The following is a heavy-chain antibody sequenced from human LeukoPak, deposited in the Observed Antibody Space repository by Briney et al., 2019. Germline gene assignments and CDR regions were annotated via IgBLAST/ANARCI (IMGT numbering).Heavy chain of an antibody. CDR2: ISGSGGST. D-gene: IGHD2-15*01. CDR3: AKGRRGSCYSTLGY. Sequence: GGSLRLSCAASVFTFSSDAMSGVRQAPGKGLEWVSAISGSGGSTYYADSVKGRFTISRDNSKITLYLQMNDLRAEDTAGYLCAKGRRGSCYSTLGYWGQGTLVTVSS. CDR1: VFTFSSDA. J-gene: IGHJ4*02. V-gene: IGHV3-23*01.